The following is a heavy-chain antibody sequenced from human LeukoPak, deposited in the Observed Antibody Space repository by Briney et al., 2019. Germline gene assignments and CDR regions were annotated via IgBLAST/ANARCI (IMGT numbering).Heavy chain of an antibody. D-gene: IGHD5-24*01. Sequence: GGSLRLSCAASGFTFSSYAMPWVRQAPGKGLEYVSAISSNGGSTYYANSVKGRFTISRDNSKNTLYPQMGSLRAEDMAVYYCARFRRDGYNMGGYFDYWGQGTLVTVSS. J-gene: IGHJ4*02. CDR3: ARFRRDGYNMGGYFDY. CDR1: GFTFSSYA. CDR2: ISSNGGST. V-gene: IGHV3-64*01.